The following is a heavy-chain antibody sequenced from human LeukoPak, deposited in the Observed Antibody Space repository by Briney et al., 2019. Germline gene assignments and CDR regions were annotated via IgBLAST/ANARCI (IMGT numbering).Heavy chain of an antibody. V-gene: IGHV1-18*01. Sequence: ASVKVSCKSSGYTFSIYGFTWVRHAPGQGLEWMGWISAYNGKTLYAEKFQGRVTMTTDTATSTVYMELRSLRSDDTAVYYCARVSYLRPSDYIDVWGKGTTVTVSS. J-gene: IGHJ6*03. CDR2: ISAYNGKT. CDR1: GYTFSIYG. D-gene: IGHD1-26*01. CDR3: ARVSYLRPSDYIDV.